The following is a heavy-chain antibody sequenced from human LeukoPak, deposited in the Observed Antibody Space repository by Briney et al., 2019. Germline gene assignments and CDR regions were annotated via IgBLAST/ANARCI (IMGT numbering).Heavy chain of an antibody. J-gene: IGHJ5*02. CDR3: ARGQDYDFWSGYNWFDP. CDR2: IRYDGSNK. CDR1: GFTFSNYG. V-gene: IGHV3-30*02. D-gene: IGHD3-3*01. Sequence: PGGSLRLSCAASGFTFSNYGMHWVRQAPGKGLEWVAFIRYDGSNKYYVDSVKGRFTISRDNSKNTLYLQMNSLRAEDTAVYYCARGQDYDFWSGYNWFDPWGQGTLVTVSS.